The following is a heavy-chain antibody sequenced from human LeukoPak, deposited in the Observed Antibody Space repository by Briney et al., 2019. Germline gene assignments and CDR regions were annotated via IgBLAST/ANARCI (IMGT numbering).Heavy chain of an antibody. Sequence: ASVKVSCKASGYTFTSYYMHWVRQAPGQGLEWMGIINPSGGSTSYAQKFQGRVTMTRDTSTSTVYMALSSLRSEDTAVYYCARATYYYDSSGYYPFFYWGQGTLVTVSS. V-gene: IGHV1-46*01. J-gene: IGHJ4*02. CDR1: GYTFTSYY. CDR3: ARATYYYDSSGYYPFFY. D-gene: IGHD3-22*01. CDR2: INPSGGST.